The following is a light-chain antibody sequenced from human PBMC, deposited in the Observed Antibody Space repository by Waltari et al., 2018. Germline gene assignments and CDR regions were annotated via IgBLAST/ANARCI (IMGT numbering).Light chain of an antibody. Sequence: DIALTQSPGTLYFSPGERTTLFCRASQSVGRTLAWYQQKPGQAPRLLIYGTSSRATDIPDRFSGSGSGTDFSLTINRLEPEDFAVYYCQHYVRLPATFGQGTKVEIK. CDR2: GTS. CDR1: QSVGRT. CDR3: QHYVRLPAT. V-gene: IGKV3-20*01. J-gene: IGKJ1*01.